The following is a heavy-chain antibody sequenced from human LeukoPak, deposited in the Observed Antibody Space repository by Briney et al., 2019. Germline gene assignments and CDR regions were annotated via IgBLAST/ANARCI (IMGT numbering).Heavy chain of an antibody. J-gene: IGHJ4*02. CDR3: AKDNKERGYCRGGASYSLALDC. CDR1: GFTFSTYD. D-gene: IGHD2-15*01. Sequence: GGSLRLSCAASGFTFSTYDLHWVRQAPGRGLEWVAVLSYDGSNKYYADFVSGRFTISRDISKNTLFLEMNRLRAEDTGVYYCAKDNKERGYCRGGASYSLALDCGGQGTLVTVSS. V-gene: IGHV3-30*18. CDR2: LSYDGSNK.